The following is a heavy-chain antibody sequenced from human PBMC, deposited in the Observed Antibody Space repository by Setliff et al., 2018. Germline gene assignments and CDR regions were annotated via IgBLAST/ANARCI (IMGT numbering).Heavy chain of an antibody. Sequence: SETLSLTCTVSGGSISTTDYYWGWIRQPPGKGLEWIGCVYYSGKTYYSPSLKSRVTMFVDTSKNQFSLMLYSVTAADTAIYYCARYDSSGYSENYYFDYWGQGTLVTVSS. D-gene: IGHD3-22*01. CDR2: VYYSGKT. CDR1: GGSISTTDYY. V-gene: IGHV4-39*07. CDR3: ARYDSSGYSENYYFDY. J-gene: IGHJ4*02.